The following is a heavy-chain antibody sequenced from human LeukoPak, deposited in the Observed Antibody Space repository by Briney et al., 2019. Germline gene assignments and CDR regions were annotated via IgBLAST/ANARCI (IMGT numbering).Heavy chain of an antibody. J-gene: IGHJ3*02. CDR3: ARSDCSSTSCYRSDACDI. V-gene: IGHV3-30*04. CDR2: ISYVGGNK. Sequence: GGALRLSRAAPGFTPSSYALHWVRPAPGKGVGWVAVISYVGGNKYSADSVKGRFTSSRDNSKNPLYLHMNSLRAEDTAVYYCARSDCSSTSCYRSDACDIWGQGTMVTVSS. CDR1: GFTPSSYA. D-gene: IGHD2-2*01.